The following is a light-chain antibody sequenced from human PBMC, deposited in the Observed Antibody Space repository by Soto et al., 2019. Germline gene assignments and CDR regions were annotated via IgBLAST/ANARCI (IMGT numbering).Light chain of an antibody. CDR2: RAS. Sequence: ENVLTQSPGTLSLSPGERATLSCRASQSVDKNYVAWYQQRPGQAPRRLIYRASIRATGIPDRSSGSGSGTDFTLTISRLEAADFAVDYGEQYGSSPWTFGQGTKGEVK. CDR3: EQYGSSPWT. CDR1: QSVDKNY. V-gene: IGKV3-20*01. J-gene: IGKJ1*01.